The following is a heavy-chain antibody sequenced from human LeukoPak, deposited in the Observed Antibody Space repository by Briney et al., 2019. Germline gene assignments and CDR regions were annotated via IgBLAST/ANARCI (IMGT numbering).Heavy chain of an antibody. Sequence: GASVKVSCKASGYAFTTYGISWVRQAPGQGLEWMGWISGYNNDTNYGQKLQDRFTMTTDTSTSTAYMELRSLRSDDTAVYYRARDTPFYNWFDPWGQGTLVTVSS. V-gene: IGHV1-18*01. CDR3: ARDTPFYNWFDP. J-gene: IGHJ5*02. D-gene: IGHD3-3*02. CDR1: GYAFTTYG. CDR2: ISGYNNDT.